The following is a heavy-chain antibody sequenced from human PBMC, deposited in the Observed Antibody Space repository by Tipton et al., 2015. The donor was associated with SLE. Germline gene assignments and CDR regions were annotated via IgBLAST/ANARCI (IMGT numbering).Heavy chain of an antibody. CDR2: INHSGST. CDR1: GGSFSGYY. J-gene: IGHJ3*02. V-gene: IGHV4-34*01. Sequence: TLSLTCAVYGGSFSGYYWSWIRQPPGKGLEWIGEINHSGSTNYNPSLKSRVTISVDTSKNQFSLKLSSVTAADTAVYYCARDQDRGSYRGQNAFDIWGQGTMVTVSS. CDR3: ARDQDRGSYRGQNAFDI. D-gene: IGHD1-26*01.